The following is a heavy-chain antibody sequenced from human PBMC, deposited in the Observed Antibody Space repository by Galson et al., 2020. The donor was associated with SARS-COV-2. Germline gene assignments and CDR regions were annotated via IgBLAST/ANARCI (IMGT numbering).Heavy chain of an antibody. D-gene: IGHD4-17*01. V-gene: IGHV4-31*03. J-gene: IGHJ6*02. CDR2: IYYSGST. CDR1: DGSISSGGYY. CDR3: ARDKDYGDSGGYYCGMDV. Sequence: SETLSLTCTVSDGSISSGGYYWSWIRQHPGKGLEWIGYIYYSGSTYYNPSLKSRVTISVDTSTNQFSLKLSSVTAADTAVYYCARDKDYGDSGGYYCGMDVWGQGTTVTVSS.